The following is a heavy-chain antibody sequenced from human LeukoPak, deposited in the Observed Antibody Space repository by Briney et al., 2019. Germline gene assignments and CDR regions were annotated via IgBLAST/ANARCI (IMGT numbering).Heavy chain of an antibody. CDR3: AKELGGGFDAFDI. J-gene: IGHJ3*02. V-gene: IGHV3-30*18. CDR2: ISYDGSNK. CDR1: GFTFSSYG. Sequence: GGSLRLSCAASGFTFSSYGMHWVRQAPGKGLEWVAVISYDGSNKYYADSVKGRFTISRDNSKNTLYLQMNSLRAEDTAVYYCAKELGGGFDAFDIWGQGTMVTVSS. D-gene: IGHD3-16*01.